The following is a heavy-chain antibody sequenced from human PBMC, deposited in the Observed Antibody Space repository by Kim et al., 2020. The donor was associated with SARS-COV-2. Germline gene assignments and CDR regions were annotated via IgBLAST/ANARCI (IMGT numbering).Heavy chain of an antibody. D-gene: IGHD3-22*01. CDR3: ARVILSSGYYWDY. Sequence: SETLSLTCTVSGGSISSSSYYWGWIRQPPGKGLEWIGSIYYSGSTYYNPSLKSRVTISVDTSKNQFSLKLSSVTAADTAVYYCARVILSSGYYWDYWGQG. V-gene: IGHV4-39*07. CDR2: IYYSGST. J-gene: IGHJ4*02. CDR1: GGSISSSSYY.